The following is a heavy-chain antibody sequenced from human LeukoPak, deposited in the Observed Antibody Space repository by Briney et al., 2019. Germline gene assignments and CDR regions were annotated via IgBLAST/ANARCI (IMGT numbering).Heavy chain of an antibody. J-gene: IGHJ5*02. D-gene: IGHD6-13*01. CDR3: ASSIAAAGTSWFDP. CDR1: GGSISSGDYY. V-gene: IGHV4-30-4*01. CDR2: IYYSGST. Sequence: SETLSLTCTVSGGSISSGDYYWSWIRQPPGKGLEWIGYIYYSGSTYYNPSLKSRVTISVDTSKNQFPLKLSSVTAADTAVYYCASSIAAAGTSWFDPWGQGTLVTVSS.